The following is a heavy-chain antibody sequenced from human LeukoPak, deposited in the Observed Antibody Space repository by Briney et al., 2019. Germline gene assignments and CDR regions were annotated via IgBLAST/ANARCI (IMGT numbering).Heavy chain of an antibody. D-gene: IGHD3-22*01. CDR3: ARGRARGTMIGDYDY. Sequence: GSLRLSCAASGFTVSSNYMSWVRQAPGKGLEWIGEINHSGSTNYNPSLKSRVTISVDTSKNQFSLKLSSVTAADTAVYYCARGRARGTMIGDYDYWGQGTLVTVPS. V-gene: IGHV4-34*01. CDR1: GFTVSSNY. J-gene: IGHJ4*02. CDR2: INHSGST.